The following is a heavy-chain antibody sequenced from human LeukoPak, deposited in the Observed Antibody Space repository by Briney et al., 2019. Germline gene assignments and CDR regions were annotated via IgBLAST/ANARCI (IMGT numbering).Heavy chain of an antibody. V-gene: IGHV3-21*01. D-gene: IGHD2-2*02. CDR2: ISSSSSYI. Sequence: KTGGSLRLSCAASGFTFSSYAMSWVRQAPGKGLEWVSSISSSSSYIYYADSVKGRFTISRDNAKNSLYLQMNSLRAEDTAVYYCARDQSRYCSSTSCYNDYWGQGTLVTVSS. J-gene: IGHJ4*02. CDR1: GFTFSSYA. CDR3: ARDQSRYCSSTSCYNDY.